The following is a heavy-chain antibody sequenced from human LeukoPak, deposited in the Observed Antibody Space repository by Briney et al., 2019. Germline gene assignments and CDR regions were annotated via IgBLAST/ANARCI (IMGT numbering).Heavy chain of an antibody. J-gene: IGHJ3*02. Sequence: PGGSLRLSCAASGFTFSSYGMHWVRQAPGKGLEGVAVISYDGSNQYYADSVKGRFTISRDNSKNTLYLQMNSLRAEDTAVYYCAKAHCSSTSCPFDIWGQGTMVTVSS. CDR3: AKAHCSSTSCPFDI. V-gene: IGHV3-30*18. CDR2: ISYDGSNQ. CDR1: GFTFSSYG. D-gene: IGHD2-2*01.